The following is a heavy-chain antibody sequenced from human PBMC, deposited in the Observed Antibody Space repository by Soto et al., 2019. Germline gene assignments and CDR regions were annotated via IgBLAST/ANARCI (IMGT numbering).Heavy chain of an antibody. J-gene: IGHJ4*02. CDR2: IFHSGST. D-gene: IGHD1-7*01. Sequence: QVQLQESGPGMVQPSQTLSLTCTVSDGSISGDYYWSWIRQRPGKGPEWIAYIFHSGSTYFNPSLRSRVTISVDKSKNQFSLKLTSVTAADTAVSSCAAGPANWYSPFDNWGQGTLVTVSS. V-gene: IGHV4-31*03. CDR3: AAGPANWYSPFDN. CDR1: DGSISGDYY.